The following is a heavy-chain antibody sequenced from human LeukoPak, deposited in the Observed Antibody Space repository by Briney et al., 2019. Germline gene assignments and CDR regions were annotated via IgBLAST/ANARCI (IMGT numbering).Heavy chain of an antibody. CDR2: ISSSSSYI. Sequence: GGSLRLSCAASGFTFSSYSMNWVRQAPGKGLEWVSSISSSSSYIYYADSVKGRFTISRDNAKNSLYLQMNSLRAEDTAVYYCARVYTVTNSPSDYWGQGTLVTVSS. CDR1: GFTFSSYS. CDR3: ARVYTVTNSPSDY. V-gene: IGHV3-21*01. J-gene: IGHJ4*02. D-gene: IGHD4-17*01.